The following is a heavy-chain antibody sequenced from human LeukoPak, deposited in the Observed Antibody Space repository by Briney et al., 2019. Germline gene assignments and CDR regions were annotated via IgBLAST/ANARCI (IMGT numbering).Heavy chain of an antibody. CDR3: AKSGFQCCIDDGCFCNAFDV. CDR1: GFNLSIFD. Sequence: PGGPLRLSCAASGFNLSIFDMSWVRQAPRKRLEWVSTITRSGNRPYYADPVKGRFIISRENPKNTMYLQMSSLRADDTADYYCAKSGFQCCIDDGCFCNAFDVWGPGTMVTVSS. V-gene: IGHV3-23*01. J-gene: IGHJ3*01. D-gene: IGHD2-8*01. CDR2: ITRSGNRP.